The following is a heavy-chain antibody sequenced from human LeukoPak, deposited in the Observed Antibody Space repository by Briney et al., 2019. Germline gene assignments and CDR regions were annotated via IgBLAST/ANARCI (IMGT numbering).Heavy chain of an antibody. CDR3: AKDKSRSFGIAAAGTLNY. D-gene: IGHD6-13*01. J-gene: IGHJ4*02. CDR1: GFTFDDYA. V-gene: IGHV3-9*01. Sequence: PGGSLRLSCAASGFTFDDYAMHWVRQAPGKGLEWVSGISWNSGSIGYADSVKGRFTISRDNAKNSLYLQMHSLRAEDTALYYCAKDKSRSFGIAAAGTLNYWGQGTLVTVSS. CDR2: ISWNSGSI.